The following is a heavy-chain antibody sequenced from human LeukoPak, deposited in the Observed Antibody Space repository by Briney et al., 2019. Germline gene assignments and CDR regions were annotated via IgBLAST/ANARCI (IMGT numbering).Heavy chain of an antibody. CDR3: ARDYGGNFGGDAFDI. CDR1: GGSISSSSYY. D-gene: IGHD4-23*01. V-gene: IGHV4-39*02. CDR2: IYYSGST. Sequence: KPSETLSLTCTVSGGSISSSSYYWGWIRQPPGKGLEWIGSIYYSGSTYYNPSLKSRVTISVDTSKNQFYLKLSSVTAADTAVYYCARDYGGNFGGDAFDIWGQGTMVTVSS. J-gene: IGHJ3*02.